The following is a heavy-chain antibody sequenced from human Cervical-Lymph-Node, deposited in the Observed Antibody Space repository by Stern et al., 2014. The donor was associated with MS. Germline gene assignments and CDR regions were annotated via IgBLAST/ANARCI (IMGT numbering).Heavy chain of an antibody. V-gene: IGHV5-51*01. Sequence: EVQLVESGPEVKRPGESLKISCQASGYTFTSYWIGWVRQMPGKGLEWIAIIFPGGSDIRYSPSFQGQATLSADKSSSTAYLQWNNLKASDTAIYYCARQRYFDYWGQGTLVTVSS. CDR1: GYTFTSYW. J-gene: IGHJ4*02. CDR2: IFPGGSDI. CDR3: ARQRYFDY.